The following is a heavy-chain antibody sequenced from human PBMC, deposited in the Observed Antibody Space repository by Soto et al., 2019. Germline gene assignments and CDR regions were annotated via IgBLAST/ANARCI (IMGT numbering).Heavy chain of an antibody. CDR2: IIPIFGTA. CDR1: GGTFSSYA. V-gene: IGHV1-69*13. Sequence: GASVKVSCKASGGTFSSYAISWVRQAPGQGLEWMGGIIPIFGTANYAQKFQGRVTITADESTSTAYMGLSSLRSEDTAVYYCARVRPIFGVVITSYYYYGMDVWGQGTTVTVSS. CDR3: ARVRPIFGVVITSYYYYGMDV. J-gene: IGHJ6*02. D-gene: IGHD3-3*01.